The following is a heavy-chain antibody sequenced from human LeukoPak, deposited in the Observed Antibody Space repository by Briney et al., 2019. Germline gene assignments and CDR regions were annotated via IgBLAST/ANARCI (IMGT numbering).Heavy chain of an antibody. CDR2: ISAYNGNT. J-gene: IGHJ6*03. V-gene: IGHV1-18*01. CDR1: GYTFTSYG. Sequence: ASVKVSCKASGYTFTSYGISWVRQAPGQGLEWMGWISAYNGNTNYAQKLQGRVTMTTDTSTSTAYMELRSLRSDDTAVYYCAREKIWGYDFWSGYYDYYYYYMDVWGKGTTVTVFS. D-gene: IGHD3-3*01. CDR3: AREKIWGYDFWSGYYDYYYYYMDV.